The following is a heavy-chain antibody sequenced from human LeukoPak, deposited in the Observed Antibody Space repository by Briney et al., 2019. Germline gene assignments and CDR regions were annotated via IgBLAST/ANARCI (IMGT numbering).Heavy chain of an antibody. Sequence: GGSLRLSCAASGLTFSSYWMSWVRQAPGKGLEWVANIKRDGSEKYYVDSVKGRFTISRDNAKNSLYLQMNSLRAEDTAVYYCARSGSKNSSSWYDAFDIWGQGTMVTVSS. J-gene: IGHJ3*02. CDR1: GLTFSSYW. CDR3: ARSGSKNSSSWYDAFDI. V-gene: IGHV3-7*01. CDR2: IKRDGSEK. D-gene: IGHD6-13*01.